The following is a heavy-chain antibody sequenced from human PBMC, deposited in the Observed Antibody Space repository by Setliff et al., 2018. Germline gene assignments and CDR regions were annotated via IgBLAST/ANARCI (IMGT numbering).Heavy chain of an antibody. CDR2: IHHRGST. V-gene: IGHV4-38-2*01. CDR3: ARFEAAGNWYYYYMDV. D-gene: IGHD6-13*01. Sequence: PSETLSLTCAIYGQSFSDYYWSWVRQPPGKGLEWIGSIHHRGSTYYNPSLKSRVTTLVDTSKNHFSLKLSSVTAADTAVYYCARFEAAGNWYYYYMDVWGKGTTVTVSS. CDR1: GQSFSDYY. J-gene: IGHJ6*03.